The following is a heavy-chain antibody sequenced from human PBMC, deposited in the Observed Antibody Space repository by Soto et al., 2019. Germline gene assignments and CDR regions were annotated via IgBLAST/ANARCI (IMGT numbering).Heavy chain of an antibody. Sequence: SETLSLTCTVSGGSVSNSNYYWGCIRQSPGKGLEWIGSGYYRGRSYSKSSVKSRVTISVDTSKNQFSLNLNSVTASDTAVYYCVSQRTSVLTQAYFDYWGPGALVTVAS. J-gene: IGHJ4*02. CDR1: GGSVSNSNYY. CDR3: VSQRTSVLTQAYFDY. CDR2: GYYRGRS. D-gene: IGHD2-8*01. V-gene: IGHV4-39*01.